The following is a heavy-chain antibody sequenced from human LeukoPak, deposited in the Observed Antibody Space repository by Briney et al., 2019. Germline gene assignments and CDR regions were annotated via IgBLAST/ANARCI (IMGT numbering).Heavy chain of an antibody. J-gene: IGHJ4*02. D-gene: IGHD3-22*01. CDR3: ARIFPQYYYDSSGPFDY. CDR2: ISAYNGNT. CDR1: GYTFTSYG. Sequence: ASVKVSCKASGYTFTSYGISWVRQAPGQGLEWMGWISAYNGNTNYAQKLQGRVTMTTDTSTSTAYMELRSLRSDDTAVYYCARIFPQYYYDSSGPFDYWGQGTLVTVSS. V-gene: IGHV1-18*01.